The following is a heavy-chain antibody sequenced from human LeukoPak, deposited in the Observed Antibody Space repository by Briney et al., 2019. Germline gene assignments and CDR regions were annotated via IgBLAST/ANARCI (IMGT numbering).Heavy chain of an antibody. J-gene: IGHJ5*02. D-gene: IGHD3-3*01. CDR2: IYDSGST. Sequence: SETLSLTCTVSGGSIRSSYYYWGWIRQPPGKGLEWIGSIYDSGSTYYNPSLKSRVTISVDTSKNQFSLKLNSVTAADTAVYYCARAGVLRFLNWFDPWGQGTLVTVSS. CDR1: GGSIRSSYYY. V-gene: IGHV4-39*01. CDR3: ARAGVLRFLNWFDP.